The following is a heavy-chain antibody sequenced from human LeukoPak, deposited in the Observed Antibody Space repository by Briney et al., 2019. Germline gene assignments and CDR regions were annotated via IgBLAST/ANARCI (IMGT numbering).Heavy chain of an antibody. V-gene: IGHV3-66*01. D-gene: IGHD4-11*01. Sequence: PGGSLRLSCAASGFTVSNKYMSWVRQAPGKGLEWVSVIYSGGNTYYADSAKGRFTISRDNSKNTVYLQMNSLRGEDTAVYYCARITVTQFDPWGQGTLVTVSS. J-gene: IGHJ5*02. CDR3: ARITVTQFDP. CDR1: GFTVSNKY. CDR2: IYSGGNT.